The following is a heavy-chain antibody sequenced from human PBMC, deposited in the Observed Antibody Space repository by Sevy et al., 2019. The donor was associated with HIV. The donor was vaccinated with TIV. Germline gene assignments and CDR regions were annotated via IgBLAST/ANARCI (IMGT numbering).Heavy chain of an antibody. Sequence: GGSLRLSCAASGLILRDRAMHWVRQTPGKGLEWVSGMTMYSGSEDYADFVKDRFTISRDNAKNSLNLQMDSLTLEDTALYYCVIEIESGGANFWGQGTLVTVSS. CDR3: VIEIESGGANF. D-gene: IGHD2-21*01. CDR2: MTMYSGSE. CDR1: GLILRDRA. V-gene: IGHV3-9*01. J-gene: IGHJ1*01.